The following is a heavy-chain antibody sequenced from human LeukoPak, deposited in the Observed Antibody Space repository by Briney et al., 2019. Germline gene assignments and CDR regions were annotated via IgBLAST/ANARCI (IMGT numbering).Heavy chain of an antibody. CDR2: ISSSSSYI. CDR1: GFTFSSYS. V-gene: IGHV3-21*01. J-gene: IGHJ4*02. Sequence: GGSLRLSCAASGFTFSSYSMNWVRQAPGKGLEWVSSISSSSSYIYYADSVKGRFTISRDNAKNSLYLQMNSLRAEDTAVYYCARDHGTMVRGVTSYYFDYWGQGTLVTVSS. D-gene: IGHD3-10*01. CDR3: ARDHGTMVRGVTSYYFDY.